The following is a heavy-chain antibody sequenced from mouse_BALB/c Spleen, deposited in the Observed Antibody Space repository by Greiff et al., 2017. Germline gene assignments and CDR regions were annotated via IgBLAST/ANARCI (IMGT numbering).Heavy chain of an antibody. CDR3: ARLDYDWFAY. CDR2: ISSGSSTI. V-gene: IGHV5-17*02. CDR1: GFTFSSFG. J-gene: IGHJ3*01. D-gene: IGHD2-4*01. Sequence: EVQLQESGGGLVQPGGSRKLSCAASGFTFSSFGMHWVRQAPEKGLEWVAYISSGSSTIYYADTVKGRFTISRDNPKNTLFLQMTSLRSEDTAMYYCARLDYDWFAYWGQGTLVTVSA.